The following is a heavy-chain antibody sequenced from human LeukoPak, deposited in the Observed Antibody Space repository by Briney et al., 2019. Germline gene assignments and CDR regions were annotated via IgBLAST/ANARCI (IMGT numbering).Heavy chain of an antibody. J-gene: IGHJ6*02. Sequence: GGSLRLSCAASGFTFSSYGMHWVRQAPGKGLEWVAVISYDGSNKYYADSVKGRFTISRDNSKNTLYLQMNSQRAEDTAVYYCAKGRYYYGSGRDPMDVWGQGTTVTVSS. CDR2: ISYDGSNK. CDR3: AKGRYYYGSGRDPMDV. CDR1: GFTFSSYG. V-gene: IGHV3-30*18. D-gene: IGHD3-10*01.